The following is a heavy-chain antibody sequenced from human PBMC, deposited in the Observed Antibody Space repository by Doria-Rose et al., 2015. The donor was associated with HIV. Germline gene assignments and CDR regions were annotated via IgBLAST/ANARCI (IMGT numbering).Heavy chain of an antibody. CDR1: GVSLSSPGMG. V-gene: IGHV2-26*01. D-gene: IGHD6-13*01. CDR3: ARIKSSRWYHKYYFDF. J-gene: IGHJ4*02. CDR2: IFSDDER. Sequence: QVQLVQSGPVLVKPTETLTLTCTVSGVSLSSPGMGVSWIRQPPGKDLEWLANIFSDDERSYKTSLKSRLTISRGTSKSQVVLTMTDMDSVDTATYYCARIKSSRWYHKYYFDFWCQGTLVIVSA.